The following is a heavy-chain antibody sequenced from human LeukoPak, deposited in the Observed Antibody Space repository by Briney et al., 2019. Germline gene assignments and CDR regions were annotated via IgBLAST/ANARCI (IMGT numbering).Heavy chain of an antibody. CDR1: GYTFTGYY. D-gene: IGHD5-24*01. Sequence: GASVKVSCKASGYTFTGYYMHWVRQAPGQGLEWMGWINPKSGGTNYAQKFQGRVTMTRDTSISTAYMELSRLRSDDTAVYYCARVRDGYKNPFDYWGQGTLVTVSS. V-gene: IGHV1-2*02. CDR2: INPKSGGT. J-gene: IGHJ4*02. CDR3: ARVRDGYKNPFDY.